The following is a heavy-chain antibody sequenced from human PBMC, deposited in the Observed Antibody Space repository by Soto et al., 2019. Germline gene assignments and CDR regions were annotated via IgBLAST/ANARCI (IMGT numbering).Heavy chain of an antibody. J-gene: IGHJ5*02. CDR1: GFSLSTSGVG. D-gene: IGHD6-6*01. V-gene: IGHV2-5*02. CDR2: IYWDDDK. Sequence: QITLKESGPTLVKPTQTLTLTCTVSGFSLSTSGVGVGWIRQPPGKALEWLALIYWDDDKRYSPSLRSRLTTTKDTSKKQVVLTRTNMDPVDTATYYCAYSRYSSSSVGWFDPWGQGTLVTVSS. CDR3: AYSRYSSSSVGWFDP.